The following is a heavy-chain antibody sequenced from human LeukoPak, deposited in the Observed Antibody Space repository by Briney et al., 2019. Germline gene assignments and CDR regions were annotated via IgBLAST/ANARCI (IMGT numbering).Heavy chain of an antibody. Sequence: SETLSLTCAVYGGSFGGYYWSWIRQPPGKGLEWIGEINHSGSTNYNPSLKSRVTISVDTSKNQFSLKLSSVTAADTAVYYCARAATVVTPSGDYWGQGTLVTVSS. CDR1: GGSFGGYY. CDR3: ARAATVVTPSGDY. CDR2: INHSGST. D-gene: IGHD4-23*01. J-gene: IGHJ4*02. V-gene: IGHV4-34*01.